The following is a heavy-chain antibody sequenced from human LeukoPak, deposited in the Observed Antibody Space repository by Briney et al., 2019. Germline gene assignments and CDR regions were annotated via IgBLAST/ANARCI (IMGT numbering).Heavy chain of an antibody. J-gene: IGHJ2*01. CDR3: AREELGRYFDL. Sequence: KAGGSLRLSCAASGFTFSSYSMNWVRQAPGKGLEWVSSISSSSSYIYYADSVKGRFTISRDNAKNSLYLQMNSLRAEDTAVYYCAREELGRYFDLWGRGALLTVSS. V-gene: IGHV3-21*01. CDR1: GFTFSSYS. CDR2: ISSSSSYI. D-gene: IGHD3-10*01.